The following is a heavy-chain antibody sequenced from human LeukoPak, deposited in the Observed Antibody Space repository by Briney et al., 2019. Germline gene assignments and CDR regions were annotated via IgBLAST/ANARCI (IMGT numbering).Heavy chain of an antibody. CDR3: ARLSYYYGSGGFDY. Sequence: SETLSLTCSVSGYSISSGYYWGWIRQPPGKGLEWIGSIYHSGSTYYNTSLKSRVTISVDTSKNQFSLKLSSAIAADTAVYYCARLSYYYGSGGFDYWGQETLVTVSS. D-gene: IGHD3-10*01. CDR2: IYHSGST. V-gene: IGHV4-38-2*02. CDR1: GYSISSGYY. J-gene: IGHJ4*02.